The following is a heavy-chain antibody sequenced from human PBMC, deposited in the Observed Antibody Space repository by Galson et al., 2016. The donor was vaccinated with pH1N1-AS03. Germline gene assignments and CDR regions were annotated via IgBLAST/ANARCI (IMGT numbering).Heavy chain of an antibody. CDR3: ARRNPNPNFAIWYQHDYGMDV. Sequence: SLRLSCAASGFTFSMSYIHWVRQAPGKGLEWVSRISNDGRNVRYADFVKGRFAVSRDNAKNTVFVQMNSLRADDTAVYFCARRNPNPNFAIWYQHDYGMDVWGQGTPVTVSS. J-gene: IGHJ6*02. CDR1: GFTFSMSY. D-gene: IGHD2-2*01. CDR2: ISNDGRNV. V-gene: IGHV3-74*01.